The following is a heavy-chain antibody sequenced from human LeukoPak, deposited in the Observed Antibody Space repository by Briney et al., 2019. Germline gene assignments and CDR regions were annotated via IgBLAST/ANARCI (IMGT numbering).Heavy chain of an antibody. V-gene: IGHV4-34*01. D-gene: IGHD6-19*01. CDR1: GGSFSGYY. J-gene: IGHJ6*03. CDR2: INHSGST. Sequence: SETLSLTCAVYGGSFSGYYWSWIRQPPGKGLEWIGEINHSGSTNYNPSLKSRVTISVDTSKNQFSLKLSSVTAADTAVYYCARESSGWYFGNYYYYYMDVWGKGTTVTVSS. CDR3: ARESSGWYFGNYYYYYMDV.